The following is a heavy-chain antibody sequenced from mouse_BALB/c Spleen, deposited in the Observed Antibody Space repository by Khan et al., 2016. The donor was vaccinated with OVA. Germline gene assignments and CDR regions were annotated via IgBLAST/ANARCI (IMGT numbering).Heavy chain of an antibody. D-gene: IGHD2-14*01. J-gene: IGHJ3*01. V-gene: IGHV1-80*01. CDR3: ARSGYDYFAY. CDR2: IYPGDGDT. Sequence: VQLKQSGAELVRPWSSVKISCKASGYAFSNYWMNWVKQRPGQGLEWIGQIYPGDGDTSFNGKFRGKATLTADKSSSAAYMQLSSLTSEDSAVYFCARSGYDYFAYWGQGTLVTVSA. CDR1: GYAFSNYW.